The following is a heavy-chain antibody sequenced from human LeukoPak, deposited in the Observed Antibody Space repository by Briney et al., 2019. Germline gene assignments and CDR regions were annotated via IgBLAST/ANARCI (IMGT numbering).Heavy chain of an antibody. D-gene: IGHD3-10*01. Sequence: ASVKVSCKASGYTFTGYYMHWVRQAPGQGLEWMGGINPNSGGTNYAQKFQGRVTMTRDTSISTAYMELSRLRSDDTAVYYCARRITMVRGVTTYYFDYWGQGTLVTVSS. CDR2: INPNSGGT. V-gene: IGHV1-2*02. J-gene: IGHJ4*02. CDR3: ARRITMVRGVTTYYFDY. CDR1: GYTFTGYY.